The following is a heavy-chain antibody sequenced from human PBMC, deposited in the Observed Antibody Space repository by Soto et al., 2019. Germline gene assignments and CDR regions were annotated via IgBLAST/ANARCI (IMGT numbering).Heavy chain of an antibody. J-gene: IGHJ4*02. CDR2: INSDGSSA. D-gene: IGHD1-7*01. CDR3: ARDTLELLYYFDY. V-gene: IGHV3-74*01. Sequence: PGGSLRLSGAASGFTFSNYGMHWVRQAPGKGLVWVSRINSDGSSASYADSVKGRFTISRDNAKNTLYLQMNSLRAEDTAVYYCARDTLELLYYFDYCGQGTRVTVCS. CDR1: GFTFSNYG.